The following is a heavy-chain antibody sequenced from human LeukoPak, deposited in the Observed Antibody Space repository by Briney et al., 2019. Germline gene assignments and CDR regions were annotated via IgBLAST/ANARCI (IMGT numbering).Heavy chain of an antibody. CDR1: GYTFTSYD. Sequence: LVKVSCKASGYTFTSYDINWVRQAPGQGLEWMGWVNPKSGNTGYKQKFQARVTITRDTSITTAYMELSSLTSDDTAVYFCARGLPLGYCTYGVCYPPKHFDFWGQGTLVTVSS. CDR2: VNPKSGNT. CDR3: ARGLPLGYCTYGVCYPPKHFDF. J-gene: IGHJ4*02. V-gene: IGHV1-8*03. D-gene: IGHD2-8*01.